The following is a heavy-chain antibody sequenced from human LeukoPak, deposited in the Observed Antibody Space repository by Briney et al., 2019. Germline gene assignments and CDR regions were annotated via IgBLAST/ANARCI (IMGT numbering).Heavy chain of an antibody. V-gene: IGHV1-46*01. Sequence: GASVEVSCKASGYTFTSYYMHWVRQAPGQGLEWMGIINPSGGSTSYAQKFQGRVTMTRDTSTSTVYMELSSLRSEDTAVYYCAKSVIRGVNYYYYGMDVWGQGTTVTVSS. CDR2: INPSGGST. J-gene: IGHJ6*02. CDR1: GYTFTSYY. CDR3: AKSVIRGVNYYYYGMDV. D-gene: IGHD3-22*01.